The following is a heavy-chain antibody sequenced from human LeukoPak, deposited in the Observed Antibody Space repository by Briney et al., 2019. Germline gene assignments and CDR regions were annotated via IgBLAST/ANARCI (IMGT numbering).Heavy chain of an antibody. Sequence: GGSLRLSYAASRFTFSSYAMSWVRQAPGKGLEWVSAISGSGGSTYYADSVKGRFTISRDNSKNTLYLQMNSLRAEDTAVYYCARDRSPNRAFDIWGQWTMVTVSS. V-gene: IGHV3-23*01. CDR3: ARDRSPNRAFDI. J-gene: IGHJ3*02. CDR1: RFTFSSYA. D-gene: IGHD1-14*01. CDR2: ISGSGGST.